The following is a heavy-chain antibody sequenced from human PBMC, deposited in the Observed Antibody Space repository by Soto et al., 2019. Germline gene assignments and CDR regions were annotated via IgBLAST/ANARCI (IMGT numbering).Heavy chain of an antibody. CDR2: INAGNGNT. CDR1: GYTFTSYG. CDR3: ARDPNDSSAYYHHYYYGMDV. J-gene: IGHJ6*02. D-gene: IGHD3-22*01. Sequence: ASVKVSGKASGYTFTSYGIHWVRQAPGQRLEWTGWINAGNGNTNYSEKFQGRVTITRDTSASTAYLELSSLRSEDTAVYYCARDPNDSSAYYHHYYYGMDVWGQGTTVTVSS. V-gene: IGHV1-3*01.